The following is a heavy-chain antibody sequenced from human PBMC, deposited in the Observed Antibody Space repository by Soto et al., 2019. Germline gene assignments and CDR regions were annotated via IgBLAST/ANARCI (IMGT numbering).Heavy chain of an antibody. CDR1: GFTFSSYA. CDR2: ISYDGSNK. V-gene: IGHV3-30-3*01. CDR3: ARDRYYYDSSGYYWPDWGLNWFDP. Sequence: PGGSLRLSCAASGFTFSSYAMHWVRQAPGKGLEWVAVISYDGSNKYYADSVKGRFTISRDNSKNTLYLQMNSLRAEDTAVYYCARDRYYYDSSGYYWPDWGLNWFDPWGQGTLVTVSS. J-gene: IGHJ5*02. D-gene: IGHD3-22*01.